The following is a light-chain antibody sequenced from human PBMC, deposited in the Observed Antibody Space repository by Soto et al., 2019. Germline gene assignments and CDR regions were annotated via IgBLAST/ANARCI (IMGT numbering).Light chain of an antibody. V-gene: IGLV2-11*01. Sequence: QTVVSQARGVSGAPGQLVCISCTVISSDVGGYNYVSWYQHHPGKDPKLMIYDVSKRPSGVPDRFSGSKSGNTASLTISGLQAEDEADYYCCSYAGREYVCGSGTKVTVL. J-gene: IGLJ1*01. CDR3: CSYAGREYV. CDR2: DVS. CDR1: SSDVGGYNY.